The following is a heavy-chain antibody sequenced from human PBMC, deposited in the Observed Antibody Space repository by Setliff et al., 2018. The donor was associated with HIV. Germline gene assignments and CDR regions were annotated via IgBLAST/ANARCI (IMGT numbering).Heavy chain of an antibody. V-gene: IGHV4-59*02. Sequence: PSETLSLTCTVSDDSVSTFYWNWIRQPPGKGLEWIGFIHHTGSTVSNPSLKSRVTILMDLSRNQLSPHLTSVTTADTAVYFCAPGEGVASTYYHDWGQGTLVTVS. D-gene: IGHD3-3*01. CDR1: DDSVSTFY. CDR3: APGEGVASTYYHD. J-gene: IGHJ4*02. CDR2: IHHTGST.